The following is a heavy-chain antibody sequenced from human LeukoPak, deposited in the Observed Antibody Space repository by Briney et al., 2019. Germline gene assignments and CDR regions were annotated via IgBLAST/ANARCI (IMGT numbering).Heavy chain of an antibody. Sequence: GASVKVSCKASGYTFTGYYMHWVRQAPGQGLEWMGWINPNSGGTNYAQKFQGRVTMTRDTSISTAYMELSRLRSDDTAVYYCARVKFTLTLRRSQYYFDYWGQGTLVTVSS. V-gene: IGHV1-2*02. J-gene: IGHJ4*02. CDR3: ARVKFTLTLRRSQYYFDY. CDR2: INPNSGGT. CDR1: GYTFTGYY. D-gene: IGHD4-23*01.